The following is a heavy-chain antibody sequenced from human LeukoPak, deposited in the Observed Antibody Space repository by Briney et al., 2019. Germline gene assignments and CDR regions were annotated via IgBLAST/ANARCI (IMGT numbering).Heavy chain of an antibody. J-gene: IGHJ4*02. CDR1: GFTFSSYA. D-gene: IGHD3-9*01. CDR3: TTAYYDILLGEYYFDY. V-gene: IGHV3-23*01. CDR2: ISGSGGST. Sequence: GGSLRLSCAASGFTFSSYAMSWVRQAPGKGLEWVSAISGSGGSTYYADSVKGRYTISRDNSKNTLYLQMNSLRAEDTAVYYCTTAYYDILLGEYYFDYWGQGTLVTVSS.